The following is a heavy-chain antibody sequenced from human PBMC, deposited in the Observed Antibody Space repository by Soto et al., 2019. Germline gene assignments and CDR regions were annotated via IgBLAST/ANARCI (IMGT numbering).Heavy chain of an antibody. J-gene: IGHJ6*02. D-gene: IGHD3-10*01. CDR2: IKQDGSEK. CDR1: GFTFSRYW. Sequence: GGSLRLSCAASGFTFSRYWMSWVRQAPGKGLEWVANIKQDGSEKYYVDSVKGRFTISRDNAKNSLYLQMNSLRAEDTAVYYCARVTMVRGVLYYYYYGMDVWGQGTTVTVSS. CDR3: ARVTMVRGVLYYYYYGMDV. V-gene: IGHV3-7*05.